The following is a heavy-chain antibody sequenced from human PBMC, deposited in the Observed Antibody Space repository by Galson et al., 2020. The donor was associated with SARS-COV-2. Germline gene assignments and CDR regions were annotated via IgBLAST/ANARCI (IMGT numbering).Heavy chain of an antibody. J-gene: IGHJ4*02. CDR3: VRRDGAVAGSEFDY. V-gene: IGHV1-2*02. Sequence: ASVKVSCKPSGYSFNGYYLHWVRQAPGQGLEWMGWINPSSGGTKYAQKYQGRVTMTRDTSISAAYMELSRLGSDDTAVYYCVRRDGAVAGSEFDYWGQGTLVTVSS. D-gene: IGHD6-19*01. CDR1: GYSFNGYY. CDR2: INPSSGGT.